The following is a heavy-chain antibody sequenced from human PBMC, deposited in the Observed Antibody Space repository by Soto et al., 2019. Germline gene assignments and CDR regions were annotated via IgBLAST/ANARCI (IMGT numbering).Heavy chain of an antibody. J-gene: IGHJ6*02. D-gene: IGHD3-10*01. CDR1: GYTFTSYG. CDR2: ISAYNGNT. CDR3: ARDAPHYGSGSYYGMDV. Sequence: ASVKVSCKASGYTFTSYGISWVRQAPGQGLEWMGWISAYNGNTNYAQKLQGRVTMTTDTSTSTAYMELRSLRSDDTAVYYCARDAPHYGSGSYYGMDVWGQGTTVTAP. V-gene: IGHV1-18*04.